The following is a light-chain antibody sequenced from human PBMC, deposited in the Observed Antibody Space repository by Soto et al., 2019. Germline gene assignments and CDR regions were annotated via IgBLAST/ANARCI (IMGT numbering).Light chain of an antibody. CDR1: SSDVGGFDF. V-gene: IGLV2-8*01. CDR3: TAYAGLRVI. CDR2: EVT. Sequence: QSALTQPPSASGSPGQSVTISCTGTSSDVGGFDFVSWYQQHPGKAPKFLIYEVTKRPSGVPDRFSGSKSGNTASLTVSGLQAEDEADYYCTAYAGLRVIFGGGTKLTVL. J-gene: IGLJ2*01.